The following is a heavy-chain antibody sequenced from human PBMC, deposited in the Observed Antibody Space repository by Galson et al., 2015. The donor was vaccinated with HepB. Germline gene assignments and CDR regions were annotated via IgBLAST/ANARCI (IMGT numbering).Heavy chain of an antibody. D-gene: IGHD1-1*01. V-gene: IGHV6-1*01. CDR2: TYYRSKWYN. Sequence: CAISGDSVSSNSAAWNRIRQSPSRGLEWLGRTYYRSKWYNDYAVSVKSRITINPDTSKNQFSLQLNSVTPEDTAVYYCARESPNWNRPFDYWGQGTLVTVSS. J-gene: IGHJ4*02. CDR3: ARESPNWNRPFDY. CDR1: GDSVSSNSAA.